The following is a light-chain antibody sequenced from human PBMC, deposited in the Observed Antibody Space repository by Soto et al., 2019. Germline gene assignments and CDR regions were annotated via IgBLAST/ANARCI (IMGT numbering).Light chain of an antibody. CDR2: GAS. CDR3: QQYGSSP. V-gene: IGKV3-20*01. CDR1: QSVSSSY. J-gene: IGKJ5*01. Sequence: ESVLTQSPGTLSLSPGDRATLSCRASQSVSSSYLAWYQQKPGQAPRLLIYGASSRATGIPDRFSGSGSGTDFTLTISRLEPEDFAVYYCQQYGSSPFGQGTRLEIK.